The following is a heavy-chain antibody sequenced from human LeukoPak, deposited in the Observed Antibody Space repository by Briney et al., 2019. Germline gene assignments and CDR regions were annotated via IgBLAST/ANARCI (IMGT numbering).Heavy chain of an antibody. CDR2: IIPIFGTA. V-gene: IGHV1-69*01. CDR1: GGTFSSYA. CDR3: ARDGMSGSYLGVDY. J-gene: IGHJ4*02. D-gene: IGHD1-26*01. Sequence: SVKVSCKASGGTFSSYAISWVRQAPGQGLEWMGGIIPIFGTANYAQKFQGRVTITADESTSTAYMELSSLRSEGTAVYYCARDGMSGSYLGVDYWGQGTLVTVSS.